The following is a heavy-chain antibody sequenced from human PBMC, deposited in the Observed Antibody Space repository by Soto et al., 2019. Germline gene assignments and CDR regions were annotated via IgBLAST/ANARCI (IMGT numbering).Heavy chain of an antibody. CDR2: IIPMFGTP. CDR1: GVTFNRQD. D-gene: IGHD3-16*01. J-gene: IGHJ4*02. Sequence: ASVKVSCKASGVTFNRQDMRWVRQAPGQGLEWMGGIIPMFGTPHYAEKFQDRVTITADESTGTAYLELSSLTSEDTAVYYCATSEGGDGYSFDYWGPGTLVTVSS. V-gene: IGHV1-69*13. CDR3: ATSEGGDGYSFDY.